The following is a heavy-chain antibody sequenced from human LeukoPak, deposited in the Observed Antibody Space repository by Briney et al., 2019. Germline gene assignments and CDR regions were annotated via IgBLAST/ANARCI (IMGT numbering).Heavy chain of an antibody. Sequence: GSGPALVKPTQTLTLTCTFSGFSLSTSGMCVGWIRQPPGKALEWLALIDWDDDKYYSTSLKTRLTISKDTSKNQVVLTMTNMDPVDTATYYCARIAAAGTIRYYYYGMDVWGQGTTVTVSS. D-gene: IGHD6-13*01. J-gene: IGHJ6*02. CDR1: GFSLSTSGMC. CDR2: IDWDDDK. V-gene: IGHV2-70*01. CDR3: ARIAAAGTIRYYYYGMDV.